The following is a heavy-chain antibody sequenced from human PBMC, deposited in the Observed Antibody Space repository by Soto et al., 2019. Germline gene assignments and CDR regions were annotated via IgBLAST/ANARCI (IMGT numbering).Heavy chain of an antibody. CDR1: GFTFSSYA. Sequence: GGSLRLSCAASGFTFSSYAMSWVRQAPGKGLEWVSAISGSGGSTYYANSVKGRFTISRDNSKNTLYLQMNSLRAEDTAVYYCAKLGSPVVAATFSDKPFDYWGQGTLVTVSS. J-gene: IGHJ4*02. CDR3: AKLGSPVVAATFSDKPFDY. CDR2: ISGSGGST. V-gene: IGHV3-23*01. D-gene: IGHD2-15*01.